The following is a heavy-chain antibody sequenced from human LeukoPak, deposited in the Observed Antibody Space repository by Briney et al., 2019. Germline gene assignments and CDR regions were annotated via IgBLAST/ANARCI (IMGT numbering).Heavy chain of an antibody. Sequence: AASVKVSCKASGYTFTGYYMHWGRQAPGQGLEWMGWINPNSGGTNYAQKFQGRVTMTRDTSISTAYMELSRLRSDDTAVYYCARTRGYCSSTSCSGVDYWGQGTLVTVSS. CDR3: ARTRGYCSSTSCSGVDY. CDR1: GYTFTGYY. D-gene: IGHD2-2*01. J-gene: IGHJ4*02. V-gene: IGHV1-2*02. CDR2: INPNSGGT.